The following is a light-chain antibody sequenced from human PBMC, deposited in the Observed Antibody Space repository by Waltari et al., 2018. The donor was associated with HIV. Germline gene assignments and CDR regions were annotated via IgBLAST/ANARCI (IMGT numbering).Light chain of an antibody. Sequence: QSVLTQPPSVSGVPGQRVTIPCTGRSSHIGAGYIVHTYQQLPVTAPTLLIYRDINRPSGVPDRFSGTKSGNSASLAITGLQAEDEADYYCQSYDRSLSASVFGGGTKLTVL. CDR1: SSHIGAGYI. J-gene: IGLJ3*02. CDR2: RDI. V-gene: IGLV1-40*01. CDR3: QSYDRSLSASV.